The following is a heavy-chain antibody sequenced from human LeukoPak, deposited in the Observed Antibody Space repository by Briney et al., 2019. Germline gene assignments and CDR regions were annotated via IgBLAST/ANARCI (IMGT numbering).Heavy chain of an antibody. CDR1: GYSISSGYY. Sequence: PSETLSLTCAVSGYSISSGYYWGWIRQPPGKGLEWIGNMYHSGITYYNASLKRRVTISVDTSNNQFSLKLNSVTAADTAVYYCARRYSNSYSDFWGQGTLVTVSS. D-gene: IGHD4-11*01. CDR2: MYHSGIT. V-gene: IGHV4-38-2*01. CDR3: ARRYSNSYSDF. J-gene: IGHJ4*02.